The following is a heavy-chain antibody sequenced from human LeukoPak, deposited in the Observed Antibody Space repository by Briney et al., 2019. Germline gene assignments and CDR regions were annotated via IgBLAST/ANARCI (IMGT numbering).Heavy chain of an antibody. CDR3: AKDLDSGTFYVLDY. V-gene: IGHV3-23*01. J-gene: IGHJ4*02. D-gene: IGHD1-26*01. CDR1: GFTFSSYA. Sequence: GGSLRLSCEASGFTFSSYAMSWVRQAPGKGLDWVSAVSGSGGNTYYADSVRGRFTVFRDNSKNTLYLQMNSLRAEDTAVYYCAKDLDSGTFYVLDYWGQGTLVTVSS. CDR2: VSGSGGNT.